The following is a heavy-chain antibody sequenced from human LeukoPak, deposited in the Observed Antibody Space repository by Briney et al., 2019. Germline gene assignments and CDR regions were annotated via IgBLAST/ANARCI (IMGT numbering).Heavy chain of an antibody. J-gene: IGHJ4*02. Sequence: SETLSLTCTVSGDSITSGSYYWSWIRQPPGKGLEWIGYIYYSGSTNYNPSLKSRVTISVDTSKNQFSLKLSSVTAADTAVYYCARAAAGCLDYWGQGTLVTVSS. CDR3: ARAAAGCLDY. CDR2: IYYSGST. V-gene: IGHV4-61*01. CDR1: GDSITSGSYY. D-gene: IGHD6-13*01.